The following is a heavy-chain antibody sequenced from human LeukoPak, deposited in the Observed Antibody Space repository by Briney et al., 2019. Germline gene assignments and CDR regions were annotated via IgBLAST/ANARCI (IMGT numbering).Heavy chain of an antibody. Sequence: GGSLRLSCAASGFTFDDYAIHWVRQAPGKGLEWVSGIDWNSGSIGYADSVRGRFTISRDNAKNSLYLQINSLRAEDTAVYYCARGYGPGDYWGQGTLVTVSS. J-gene: IGHJ4*02. D-gene: IGHD4-17*01. CDR2: IDWNSGSI. CDR1: GFTFDDYA. CDR3: ARGYGPGDY. V-gene: IGHV3-9*01.